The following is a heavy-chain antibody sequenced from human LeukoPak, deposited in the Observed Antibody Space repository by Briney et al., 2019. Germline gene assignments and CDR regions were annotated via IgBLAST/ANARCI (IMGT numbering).Heavy chain of an antibody. V-gene: IGHV1-24*01. Sequence: ASVKVSCKVSGYTLTELSMHWVRQAPGKGLEWMGGFDPEDGETIYAQKFQGRVTMTEDTSTDTAYMELSRLRSEDTAVYYCATGLGSSWWANYWGRGTLVTVSS. CDR1: GYTLTELS. D-gene: IGHD6-13*01. J-gene: IGHJ4*02. CDR2: FDPEDGET. CDR3: ATGLGSSWWANY.